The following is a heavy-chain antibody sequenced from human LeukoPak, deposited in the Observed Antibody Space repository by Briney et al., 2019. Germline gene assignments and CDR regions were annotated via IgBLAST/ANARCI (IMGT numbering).Heavy chain of an antibody. CDR3: GRGGKVEQLVLAR. Sequence: GGSLRLSCAASGFTFSSYWMHWLRDAPGKGLVWVSRISRDGSSTTYADSVKGRFTISRDNAKNTLYLQMNSLRAEDTAVYYCGRGGKVEQLVLARWGQGSLVTVSS. CDR1: GFTFSSYW. D-gene: IGHD6-13*01. CDR2: ISRDGSST. J-gene: IGHJ4*02. V-gene: IGHV3-74*01.